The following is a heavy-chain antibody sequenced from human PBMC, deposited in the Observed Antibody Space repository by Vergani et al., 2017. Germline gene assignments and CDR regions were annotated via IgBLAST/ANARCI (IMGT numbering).Heavy chain of an antibody. CDR3: ARSGCSSTSCYGIMDV. J-gene: IGHJ6*03. D-gene: IGHD2-2*01. V-gene: IGHV3-48*01. CDR2: ISSSSSTI. Sequence: EVQLVESGGGLVQPGGSLRLSCAASGFTFSSYSMNWVRQAPGKGLEWVSYISSSSSTIYYADSVKGRFTISRDNSKNTLYLQMNSLRAEDTAVYYCARSGCSSTSCYGIMDVWGKGTTVTVSS. CDR1: GFTFSSYS.